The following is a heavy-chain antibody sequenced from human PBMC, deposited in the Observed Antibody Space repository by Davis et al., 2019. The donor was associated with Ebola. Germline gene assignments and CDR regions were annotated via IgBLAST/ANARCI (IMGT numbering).Heavy chain of an antibody. CDR3: ARHRFNFVAVPAALRDDWFDP. J-gene: IGHJ5*02. D-gene: IGHD2-2*01. Sequence: PGGSLRLSCTASGFTFSSYGMHWVRQAPGKGLDWVSGIWYDGSHIYYAESVMGRFTISRDNSKGTVYLQMNSLRAEDTAVYYCARHRFNFVAVPAALRDDWFDPWGQGTLVTVSS. CDR1: GFTFSSYG. V-gene: IGHV3-33*08. CDR2: IWYDGSHI.